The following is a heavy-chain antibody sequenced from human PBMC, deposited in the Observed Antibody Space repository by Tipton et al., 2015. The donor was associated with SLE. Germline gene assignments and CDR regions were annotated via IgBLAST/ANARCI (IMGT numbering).Heavy chain of an antibody. J-gene: IGHJ6*03. D-gene: IGHD6-13*01. Sequence: GSLRLSCAASGFTVSSNYMSWVRQAPGKGLEWVSVIYSGGSTYNADSVKGRFTISRDNSKNTLYLQMNSLRAEDTAVYYCARGSSWTGYYYYYMDVWGKGTTVTVSS. V-gene: IGHV3-66*02. CDR3: ARGSSWTGYYYYYMDV. CDR2: IYSGGST. CDR1: GFTVSSNY.